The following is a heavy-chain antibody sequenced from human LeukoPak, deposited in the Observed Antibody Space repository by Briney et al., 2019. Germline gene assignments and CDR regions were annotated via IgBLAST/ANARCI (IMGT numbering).Heavy chain of an antibody. V-gene: IGHV3-30*02. CDR2: IRYDGSNK. Sequence: GGSLRLSCAASGFTFSSYGMHWVSQAPGKRLEWVAFIRYDGSNKYYADSVKGRFTISRDNSKNTLYLQMNSLRAEDTAVYYCAKVKIRYCSSTSCYTVDYWGQGTLVTVSS. J-gene: IGHJ4*02. CDR3: AKVKIRYCSSTSCYTVDY. CDR1: GFTFSSYG. D-gene: IGHD2-2*02.